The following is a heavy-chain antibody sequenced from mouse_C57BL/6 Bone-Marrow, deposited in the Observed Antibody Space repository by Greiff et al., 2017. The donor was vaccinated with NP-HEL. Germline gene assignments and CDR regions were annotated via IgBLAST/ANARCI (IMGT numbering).Heavy chain of an antibody. V-gene: IGHV1-59*01. J-gene: IGHJ1*03. CDR1: GYTFTSYW. CDR2: IDPSDSYT. D-gene: IGHD2-2*01. Sequence: QVQLKQPGAELVRPGTSVKLSCKASGYTFTSYWMHWVKQRPGQGLEWIGVIDPSDSYTNYNQKFKGKATLTVDTSSSTAYMQLSSLTSEDSAVYYCARVGYGWYFDVWGTGTTVTVSS. CDR3: ARVGYGWYFDV.